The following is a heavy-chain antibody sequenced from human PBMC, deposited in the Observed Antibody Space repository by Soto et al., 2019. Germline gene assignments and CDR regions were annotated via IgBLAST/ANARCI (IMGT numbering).Heavy chain of an antibody. CDR1: GFTFSSYG. D-gene: IGHD3-10*01. CDR2: IWYDGSNK. CDR3: GRGGERYGGARAVDY. V-gene: IGHV3-33*01. Sequence: QVQLVESGGGVVQPGRSLRLSCAASGFTFSSYGMHWVRQAPGKGLEWVAVIWYDGSNKYYADSVKGRFTISRDNSKKTVDLEMNRPRAGGTAGYYRGRGGERYGGARAVDYWGQGTLVTVSS. J-gene: IGHJ4*02.